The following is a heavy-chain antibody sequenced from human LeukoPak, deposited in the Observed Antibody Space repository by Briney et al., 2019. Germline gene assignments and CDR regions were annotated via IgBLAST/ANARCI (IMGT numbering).Heavy chain of an antibody. V-gene: IGHV5-51*01. CDR1: GYSFTSYW. Sequence: PGESLKISCKGSGYSFTSYWIGWVRQMPGTGLEWMGIIYPGDSDTRYSPSFQRQVTISADKFFSTAYLQWSSLKASDTAMYYCARGRGSAAPDAFDIWGQGTMVTVSS. CDR2: IYPGDSDT. J-gene: IGHJ3*02. CDR3: ARGRGSAAPDAFDI. D-gene: IGHD3-10*01.